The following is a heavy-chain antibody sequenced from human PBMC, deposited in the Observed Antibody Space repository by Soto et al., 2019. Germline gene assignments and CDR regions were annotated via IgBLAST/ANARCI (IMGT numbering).Heavy chain of an antibody. V-gene: IGHV3-30-3*01. CDR3: ARDGRGYYDIFGTDPDY. CDR2: ISYDGSNK. Sequence: GGSLRLSCAASGFTFSSYAMHWVRQAPGKGLEWVAVISYDGSNKYYADSVKGRFTISRDNTKNTLYLQMNSLRAEDTAVYYCARDGRGYYDIFGTDPDYWGQGTLVTVYS. D-gene: IGHD3-22*01. CDR1: GFTFSSYA. J-gene: IGHJ4*02.